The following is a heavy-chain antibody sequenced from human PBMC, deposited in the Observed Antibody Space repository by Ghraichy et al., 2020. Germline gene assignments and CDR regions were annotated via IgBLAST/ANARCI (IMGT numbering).Heavy chain of an antibody. D-gene: IGHD6-19*01. J-gene: IGHJ4*02. V-gene: IGHV3-21*01. CDR3: ARDGYSTGWYGRPTPYYFDH. CDR2: ISSTSNYI. Sequence: GESLNISCAASGFTFSTYTMNWVRQAPGKGLEWVSSISSTSNYIYYADSVKGRFTISRDNAKNSLYLQMNSLRAGDTAVYYCARDGYSTGWYGRPTPYYFDHWGQGSLVTVSS. CDR1: GFTFSTYT.